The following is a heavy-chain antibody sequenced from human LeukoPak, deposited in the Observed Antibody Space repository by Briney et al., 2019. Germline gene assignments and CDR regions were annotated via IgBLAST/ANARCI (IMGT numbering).Heavy chain of an antibody. D-gene: IGHD2-2*01. CDR3: ARERGQYCSSTSCYLSAFDI. CDR2: ISGSGGST. V-gene: IGHV3-23*01. J-gene: IGHJ3*02. Sequence: GSLRLSCAASGFTVSSYAISWVRQAPGKGLEWVSAISGSGGSTYYADSVKGRFTISRDNSKNTLYLQMNSLRAEDTAVYYCARERGQYCSSTSCYLSAFDIWGQGTMVTVSS. CDR1: GFTVSSYA.